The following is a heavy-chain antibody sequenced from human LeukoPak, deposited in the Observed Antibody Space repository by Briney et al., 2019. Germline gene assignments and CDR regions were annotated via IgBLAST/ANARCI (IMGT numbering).Heavy chain of an antibody. V-gene: IGHV3-74*01. Sequence: HSGGSLRLSCAASGFTFSSYWMHWVRQAPGKGLVWVSRINSDGSSTSYADSVKGRFTISRDNAKNTPYLQMNSLRAEDTAVYYCARAYDSSGYYYASYYMDVWGKGTTVTISS. CDR2: INSDGSST. CDR1: GFTFSSYW. D-gene: IGHD3-22*01. J-gene: IGHJ6*03. CDR3: ARAYDSSGYYYASYYMDV.